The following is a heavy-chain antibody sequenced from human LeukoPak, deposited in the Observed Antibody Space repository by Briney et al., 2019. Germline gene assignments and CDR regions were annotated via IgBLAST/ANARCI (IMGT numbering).Heavy chain of an antibody. CDR2: IKQDGSEN. CDR3: ARGDGYNFFDY. D-gene: IGHD5-24*01. CDR1: GFTFDSYW. V-gene: IGHV3-7*05. Sequence: GGSLRLSCAASGFTFDSYWMSWVRQAPGKGLEWVANIKQDGSENYYVDSVKGRFTISRDNAKNSLYLQMKSLRAEDTAVYYCARGDGYNFFDYWGQGTLVTVSS. J-gene: IGHJ4*02.